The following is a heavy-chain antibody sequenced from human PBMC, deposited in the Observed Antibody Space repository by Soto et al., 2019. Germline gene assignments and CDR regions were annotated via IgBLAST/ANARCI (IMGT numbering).Heavy chain of an antibody. V-gene: IGHV3-15*07. Sequence: GGSLRLSCAASGFTFSNAWMNWVRQAPGKGLEWVGRIKSKTDGGTTDYAAPVKGRFTISRDDSKNTLYLQMNSLKTEDTAVYYCTTGHYYGGNSVPDYWGQGTLVTVSS. J-gene: IGHJ4*02. D-gene: IGHD4-17*01. CDR1: GFTFSNAW. CDR3: TTGHYYGGNSVPDY. CDR2: IKSKTDGGTT.